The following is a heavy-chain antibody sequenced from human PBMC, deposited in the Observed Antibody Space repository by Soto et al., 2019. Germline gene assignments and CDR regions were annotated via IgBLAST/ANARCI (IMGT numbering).Heavy chain of an antibody. CDR3: ATAEGTVTTGWYGLDV. V-gene: IGHV1-3*04. Sequence: QVQVMQSGAEVKKPGASVKVSCMTSGYTFISYALNWVRQAPGQRLEWMGRINTGNGNTDYSQRFQGRITITRGTSATTTYMELTSLRPEDTAVYYFATAEGTVTTGWYGLDVWGQGTTVTVSS. CDR1: GYTFISYA. D-gene: IGHD4-17*01. J-gene: IGHJ6*02. CDR2: INTGNGNT.